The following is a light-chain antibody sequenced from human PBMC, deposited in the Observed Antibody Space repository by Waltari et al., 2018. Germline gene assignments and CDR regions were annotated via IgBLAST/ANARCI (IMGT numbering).Light chain of an antibody. J-gene: IGLJ3*02. V-gene: IGLV2-14*03. CDR3: FSYRRSSTWV. CDR2: DVT. CDR1: SSDVGGYDY. Sequence: QSALTQPASVSGSPGPSITISCPGTSSDVGGYDYVSWYQQHPGKAPKLLIYDVTKRPSGVSNRFSGSKSANTASLTISGLQAEDEADYYCFSYRRSSTWVFGEGTKLTVL.